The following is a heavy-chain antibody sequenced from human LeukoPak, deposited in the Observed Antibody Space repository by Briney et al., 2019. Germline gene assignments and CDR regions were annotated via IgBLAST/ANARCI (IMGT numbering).Heavy chain of an antibody. D-gene: IGHD2-2*01. J-gene: IGHJ4*02. CDR2: IYTSGST. V-gene: IGHV4-4*07. Sequence: SETLSLTCTVSGGSISSYYWSWIRQPAGKGLEWTGRIYTSGSTNYNPSFKSRVTISVDTSKNQFSLKLSSVTAADTAVYYCARESSWVYYFDYWGQGTLVTVSS. CDR1: GGSISSYY. CDR3: ARESSWVYYFDY.